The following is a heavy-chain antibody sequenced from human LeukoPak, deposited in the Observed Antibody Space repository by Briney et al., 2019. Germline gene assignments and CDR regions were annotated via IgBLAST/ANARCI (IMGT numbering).Heavy chain of an antibody. V-gene: IGHV3-23*01. Sequence: GGSLRLSCAASGFTFSSYAMSWVRQAPGKGLEWVSAISGSGGSTYYADSVKGRFTVSRDNSKNTLYLQMNSLRAEDTAVYYCAKSLEQWLVECDYWGQGTLVTVSS. CDR1: GFTFSSYA. CDR2: ISGSGGST. CDR3: AKSLEQWLVECDY. D-gene: IGHD6-19*01. J-gene: IGHJ4*02.